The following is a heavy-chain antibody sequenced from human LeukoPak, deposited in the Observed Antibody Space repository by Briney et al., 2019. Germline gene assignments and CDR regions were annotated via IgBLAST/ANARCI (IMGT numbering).Heavy chain of an antibody. J-gene: IGHJ5*02. CDR2: MNANSGNT. Sequence: ASVKLSCKASGYTFTSYDINWVRQATGQGLEWMGWMNANSGNTGYAQKFQGRVTMTRNTSISTAYMELSSLRSEDTAVYYCARVRTRRWFDPWGEGTLVTVSS. V-gene: IGHV1-8*01. CDR1: GYTFTSYD. D-gene: IGHD1-14*01. CDR3: ARVRTRRWFDP.